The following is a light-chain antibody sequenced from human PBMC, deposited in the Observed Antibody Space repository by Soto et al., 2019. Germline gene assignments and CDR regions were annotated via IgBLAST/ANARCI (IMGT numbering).Light chain of an antibody. CDR2: GAS. CDR1: QGIRND. Sequence: SRMTHSPSSRSASVGERGSMACRASQGIRNDLNWYQQKPGKAPKLLIYGASTSQSGVPSRFSGSGSGTDFTLTISSLQPEDFATYYCQQSYRTPPFGQRTRLEIK. J-gene: IGKJ5*01. V-gene: IGKV1-39*01. CDR3: QQSYRTPP.